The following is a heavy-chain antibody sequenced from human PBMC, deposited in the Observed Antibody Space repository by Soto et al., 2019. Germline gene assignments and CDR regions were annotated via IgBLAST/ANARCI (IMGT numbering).Heavy chain of an antibody. V-gene: IGHV1-69*13. J-gene: IGHJ5*02. D-gene: IGHD3-10*01. Sequence: SVKVSCKASGGTFSSYAISWVRQAPGQGLEWMGGIIPIFGTANYAQKFQGRVTITADESTSTAYMELSSLRSEDTAVYYCARDGSGPSAWFDPWGQGTLVTVSS. CDR2: IIPIFGTA. CDR3: ARDGSGPSAWFDP. CDR1: GGTFSSYA.